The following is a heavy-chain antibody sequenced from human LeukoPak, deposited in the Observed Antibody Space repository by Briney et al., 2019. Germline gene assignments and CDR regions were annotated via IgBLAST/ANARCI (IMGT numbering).Heavy chain of an antibody. D-gene: IGHD1-14*01. V-gene: IGHV3-7*01. CDR3: AAGEPYVY. J-gene: IGHJ4*02. CDR2: IKQDGSER. CDR1: GFTFSRHW. Sequence: GGSLTLSCVASGFTFSRHWMSWVRQAPGKGLEWVANIKQDGSERNYVDSVKGRFTISRDNAKNTLYLQMNSLRAEDTALYYCAAGEPYVYWGQGTLVTVSS.